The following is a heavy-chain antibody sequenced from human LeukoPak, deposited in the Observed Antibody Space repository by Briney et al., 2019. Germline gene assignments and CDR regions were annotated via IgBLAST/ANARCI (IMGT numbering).Heavy chain of an antibody. CDR3: ARHSSSAWYYYFDY. CDR1: GGSISSYY. CDR2: IYYSGST. Sequence: PSETLSLTCTVSGGSISSYYWSWIRQPPGKGLEWIGYIYYSGSTNYNPSLKSRVTISVDTSKNQFSLKLSSVTAADTAVYYCARHSSSAWYYYFDYWGQGTLVAVSS. J-gene: IGHJ4*02. D-gene: IGHD6-19*01. V-gene: IGHV4-59*01.